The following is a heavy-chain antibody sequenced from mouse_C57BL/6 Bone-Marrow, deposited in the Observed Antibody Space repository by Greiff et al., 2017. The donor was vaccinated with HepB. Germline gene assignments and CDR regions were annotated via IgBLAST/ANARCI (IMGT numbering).Heavy chain of an antibody. CDR3: ARHYGSSYEDYAMDY. V-gene: IGHV5-12*01. Sequence: EVKVVESGGGLVQPGGSLKLSCAASGFTFSDYYMYWVRQTPEKRLEWVAYISNGGGSTYYPDTVKGRFTISRDNAKNTLYLQMSRLKSEDTAMYYCARHYGSSYEDYAMDYWGQGTSVTVSS. CDR2: ISNGGGST. J-gene: IGHJ4*01. CDR1: GFTFSDYY. D-gene: IGHD1-1*01.